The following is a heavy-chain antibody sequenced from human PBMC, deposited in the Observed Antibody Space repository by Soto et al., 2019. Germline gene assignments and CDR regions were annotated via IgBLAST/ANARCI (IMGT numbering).Heavy chain of an antibody. Sequence: EVQLVESGGTLVQPGGSLKLSCAASGFDASVNFMTWVRQAPGKGLEWVSAINNAGTTFYADSVKGRFTISRDDSKNTLFLQMNSVRVEDTAMYYCVRENYYYGMDVWGQGTAVTVSS. CDR2: INNAGTT. V-gene: IGHV3-66*01. J-gene: IGHJ6*02. CDR3: VRENYYYGMDV. CDR1: GFDASVNF.